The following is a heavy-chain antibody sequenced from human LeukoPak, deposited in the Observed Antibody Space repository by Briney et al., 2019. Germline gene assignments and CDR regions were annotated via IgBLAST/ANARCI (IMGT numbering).Heavy chain of an antibody. D-gene: IGHD2-2*01. Sequence: GGSLRLSCAASGFTFANYAMSWGRQAPGQGLECVSVITGSGGSTSYADSVKGRFTISRDNSKNTLYLQMNSLRAEDTAVYYCARAMRGYQLLPDYWGQGTLVTVSS. CDR3: ARAMRGYQLLPDY. J-gene: IGHJ4*02. CDR1: GFTFANYA. V-gene: IGHV3-23*01. CDR2: ITGSGGST.